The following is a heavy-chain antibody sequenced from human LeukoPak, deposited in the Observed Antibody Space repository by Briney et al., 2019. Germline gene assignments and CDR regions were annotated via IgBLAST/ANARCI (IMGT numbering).Heavy chain of an antibody. CDR1: RYRFTTYW. CDR3: ARRQGCSSSSCPPDY. CDR2: IYLGDSDT. D-gene: IGHD2-2*01. V-gene: IGHV5-51*01. Sequence: GEALHLSFRGPRYRFTTYWIGWVRQLPGKGLEGMGIIYLGDSDTRYKPSFQGQVTMSAEKSINTAYLQWSSLKASDTAMYYCARRQGCSSSSCPPDYWGEGTLVTVSP. J-gene: IGHJ4*02.